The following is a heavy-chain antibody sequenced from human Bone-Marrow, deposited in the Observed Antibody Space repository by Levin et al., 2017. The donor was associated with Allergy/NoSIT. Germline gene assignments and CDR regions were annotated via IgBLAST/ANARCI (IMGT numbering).Heavy chain of an antibody. Sequence: GESLKISCAASGFTFSSYAMSWVRQAPGKGLEWVSAISGSGGSTYYADSVKGRFTISRDNSKNTLYLQMNSLRAEDTAVYYCAKERQWLVRSYFDYWGQGTLVTVSS. CDR2: ISGSGGST. V-gene: IGHV3-23*01. J-gene: IGHJ4*02. D-gene: IGHD6-19*01. CDR1: GFTFSSYA. CDR3: AKERQWLVRSYFDY.